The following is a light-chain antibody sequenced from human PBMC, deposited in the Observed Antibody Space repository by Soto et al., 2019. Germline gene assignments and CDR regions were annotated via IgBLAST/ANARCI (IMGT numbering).Light chain of an antibody. J-gene: IGKJ4*01. CDR3: QQYNNWRLA. CDR2: GAS. V-gene: IGKV3-15*01. Sequence: EIVMTQSPATLSVSPGERATLSCRANQSVSDNLAWYQQRLGQAPRLLIYGASTRATGIPARFSGSGSGTEFTLTNSSLQSEDFAVYYCQQYNNWRLAFGGGTKVEVK. CDR1: QSVSDN.